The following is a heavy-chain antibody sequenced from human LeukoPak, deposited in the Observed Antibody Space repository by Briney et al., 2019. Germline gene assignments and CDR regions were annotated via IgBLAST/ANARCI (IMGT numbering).Heavy chain of an antibody. D-gene: IGHD1-14*01. CDR1: GFTFSTHW. J-gene: IGHJ4*02. V-gene: IGHV3-7*01. Sequence: GGSLRLSCVASGFTFSTHWMNWVRQAPGKGLEWMANIRQDGSDKFYADSLKGRFTISRDNAKNSVFLQMSSLRAEDTAVYYCARGRFTDNGVFDYWGRETLVIVSS. CDR3: ARGRFTDNGVFDY. CDR2: IRQDGSDK.